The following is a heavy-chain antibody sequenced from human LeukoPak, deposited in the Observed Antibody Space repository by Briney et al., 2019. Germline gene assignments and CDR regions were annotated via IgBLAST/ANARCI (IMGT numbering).Heavy chain of an antibody. CDR3: AKSNVRGTWTTPFDY. CDR1: GFTFSIYG. Sequence: GGSLRLSCAASGFTFSIYGMHWVRQAPGKGLEWVAVISYDGSNKYYADSVKGRFTISRDNSKNTLYLQMNSLRAEDTAVYYCAKSNVRGTWTTPFDYWGQGTLVTVSS. CDR2: ISYDGSNK. J-gene: IGHJ4*02. V-gene: IGHV3-30*18. D-gene: IGHD3-10*02.